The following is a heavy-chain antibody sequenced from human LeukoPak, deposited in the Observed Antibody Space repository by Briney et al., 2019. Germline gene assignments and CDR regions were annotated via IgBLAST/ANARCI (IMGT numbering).Heavy chain of an antibody. Sequence: GGSLRLSCDASGFTFSIYHMSWLRQGTGKGLEWVSYITSSGEATYYADSVKGRFTISRDNSRYTLFLQMNSLTAEDTAVYYCAKDRPNYYHSNGHYYRRDGDSWGQGTLVTVSS. D-gene: IGHD3-22*01. J-gene: IGHJ5*01. CDR1: GFTFSIYH. CDR3: AKDRPNYYHSNGHYYRRDGDS. V-gene: IGHV3-23*01. CDR2: ITSSGEAT.